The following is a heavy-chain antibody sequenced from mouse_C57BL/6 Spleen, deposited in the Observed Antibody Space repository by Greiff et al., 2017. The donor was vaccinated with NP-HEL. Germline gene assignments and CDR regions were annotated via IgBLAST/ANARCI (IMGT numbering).Heavy chain of an antibody. CDR2: IDPSDSET. V-gene: IGHV1-52*01. D-gene: IGHD2-4*01. J-gene: IGHJ4*01. CDR1: GYTFTSYW. Sequence: QVQLQQPGAELVRPGSSVKLSCKASGYTFTSYWMHWVKQRPIQGLEWIGNIDPSDSETHYNQKFKDKATLTVDKSSSTAYMQLSSLKSEDSAVYYCARRYDYDGNAMDYWGQGTSVTVSS. CDR3: ARRYDYDGNAMDY.